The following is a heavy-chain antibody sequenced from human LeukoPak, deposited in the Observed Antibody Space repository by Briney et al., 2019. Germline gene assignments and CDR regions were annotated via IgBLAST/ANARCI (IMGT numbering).Heavy chain of an antibody. J-gene: IGHJ4*02. D-gene: IGHD2-21*02. V-gene: IGHV4-38-2*02. CDR3: SRGVTPFDY. CDR1: GYSISSGYY. Sequence: SETLSLTCTVSGYSISSGYYWGWIRPPPGKGLEWIGSMYHSGSTYYHPSLKSRITLSVETSKNQFSLKVSSVAAADTGVYYWSRGVTPFDYWGQGTLVTVSS. CDR2: MYHSGST.